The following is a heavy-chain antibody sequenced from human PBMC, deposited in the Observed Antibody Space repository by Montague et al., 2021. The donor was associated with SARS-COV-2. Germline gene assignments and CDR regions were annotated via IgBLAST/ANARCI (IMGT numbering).Heavy chain of an antibody. CDR1: GDSVSSNTAA. CDR3: AIDPRYSLSCSFDY. Sequence: CAISGDSVSSNTAAWNWIRQSPSRGLEWLGRTYYRSKWYYDYAVSVKSRMTISPDTSKNQFSLQLSSVTPEDRAVYYCAIDPRYSLSCSFDYWGQGTLVTVSS. J-gene: IGHJ4*02. V-gene: IGHV6-1*01. D-gene: IGHD1-26*01. CDR2: TYYRSKWYY.